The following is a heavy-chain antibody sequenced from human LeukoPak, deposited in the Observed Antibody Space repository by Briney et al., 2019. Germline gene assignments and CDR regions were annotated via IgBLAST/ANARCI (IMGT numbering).Heavy chain of an antibody. D-gene: IGHD2-15*01. CDR3: ASQVVAARDPFDY. CDR2: ISGSGGST. V-gene: IGHV3-23*01. CDR1: GFTFSSYA. Sequence: PGGCLRLSCAASGFTFSSYAMSWVRQAPGKGLEWVSAISGSGGSTYYADSVKGRFTISRGNSKNTLYLQMNSLRAEDTAVYYCASQVVAARDPFDYWGQGTLASVSS. J-gene: IGHJ4*02.